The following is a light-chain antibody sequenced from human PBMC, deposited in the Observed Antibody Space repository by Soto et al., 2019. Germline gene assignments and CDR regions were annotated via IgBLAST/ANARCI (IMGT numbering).Light chain of an antibody. J-gene: IGLJ1*01. CDR2: DVN. CDR1: SSDVGGYNA. V-gene: IGLV2-14*01. CDR3: SSYVTGGAYV. Sequence: QSALTQPASVSGSPGQSITISCTGTSSDVGGYNAVSWYQQHPGKAPKLIIYDVNNRPSGASNRFSGSKSGNTASLTISGLQAEDEADYYCSSYVTGGAYVFGTGTQLTVL.